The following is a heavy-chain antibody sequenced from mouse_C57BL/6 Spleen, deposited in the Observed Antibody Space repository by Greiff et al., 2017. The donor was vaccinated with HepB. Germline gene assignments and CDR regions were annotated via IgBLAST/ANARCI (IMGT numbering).Heavy chain of an antibody. Sequence: EVKVVESGGGLVQPGGSLKLSCAASGFTFSDYYMYWVRQTPEKRLEWVASISNGGGSTYYPDTVKGRCTISRDNANNTLYLQMSRLKSEDTAMYYCARPSPNYGSSYVYFYVWGTGTTVTVSS. D-gene: IGHD1-1*01. CDR2: ISNGGGST. CDR3: ARPSPNYGSSYVYFYV. J-gene: IGHJ1*03. V-gene: IGHV5-12*01. CDR1: GFTFSDYY.